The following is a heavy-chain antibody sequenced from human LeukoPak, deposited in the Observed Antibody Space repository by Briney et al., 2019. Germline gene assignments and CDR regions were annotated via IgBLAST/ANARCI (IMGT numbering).Heavy chain of an antibody. CDR2: ISYDGSNK. Sequence: GGSLRLSCAASGFTFSSYAMHWVRQAPGKGLEWVAVISYDGSNKYYADSVKGRFTISRDNSKNTLYLQMNSLRAEDTAVYYCASTYDFWSGFPSDPYYYYGMDVWGQGTTVTVSS. CDR1: GFTFSSYA. D-gene: IGHD3-3*01. V-gene: IGHV3-30*04. CDR3: ASTYDFWSGFPSDPYYYYGMDV. J-gene: IGHJ6*02.